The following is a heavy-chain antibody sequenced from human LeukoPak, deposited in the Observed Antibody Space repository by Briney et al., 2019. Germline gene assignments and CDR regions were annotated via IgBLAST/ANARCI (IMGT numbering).Heavy chain of an antibody. CDR3: ARTVVVAATLSRGGYDY. Sequence: PSEPLSLTCAVYGGSFSGYYWSWIRQPPGKGLEWIGEINHSGSTNYNPSLKSRVTISVDTSKNQFSLKLSSVTAADTAVYYCARTVVVAATLSRGGYDYWGQGTLVTVSS. CDR2: INHSGST. D-gene: IGHD2-15*01. J-gene: IGHJ4*02. V-gene: IGHV4-34*01. CDR1: GGSFSGYY.